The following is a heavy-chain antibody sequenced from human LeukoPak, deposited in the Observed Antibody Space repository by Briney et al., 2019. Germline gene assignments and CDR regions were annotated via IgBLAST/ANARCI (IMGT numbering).Heavy chain of an antibody. V-gene: IGHV3-23*01. CDR3: ARAIAARAFDY. D-gene: IGHD6-6*01. Sequence: GGSPRLSCAASGFTFSSYAMSWVRQAPGKGLEWVSAISGSGDSTYYADSVKGRFTISRDNSKNSLYLQMNSLRAEDTAVYYCARAIAARAFDYWGQGTLVTVSS. J-gene: IGHJ4*02. CDR2: ISGSGDST. CDR1: GFTFSSYA.